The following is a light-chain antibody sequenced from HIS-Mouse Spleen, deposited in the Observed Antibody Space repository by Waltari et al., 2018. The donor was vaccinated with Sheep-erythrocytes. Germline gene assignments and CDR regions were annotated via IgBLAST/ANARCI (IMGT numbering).Light chain of an antibody. Sequence: QSALTQPRSVSGSSGQSVTISCTGTSSDVAGYNYVSWYQQHPGKAPKLMIYDVSKRPSGVPDRFSGSKSGNTASLTISGLQAEDEADYYCCSYAGSYNYVFGTGTKVTVL. V-gene: IGLV2-11*01. J-gene: IGLJ1*01. CDR3: CSYAGSYNYV. CDR2: DVS. CDR1: SSDVAGYNY.